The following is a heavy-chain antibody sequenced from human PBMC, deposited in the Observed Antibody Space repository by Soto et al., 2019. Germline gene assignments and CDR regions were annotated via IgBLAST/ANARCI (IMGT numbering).Heavy chain of an antibody. J-gene: IGHJ4*02. CDR1: GFSFINYA. V-gene: IGHV3-23*01. D-gene: IGHD1-1*01. CDR3: VRDLYRSATMPCLDH. CDR2: ISDTGGDS. Sequence: GGSLRLSCEASGFSFINYAMSWVRQSPGKGLEWVSSISDTGGDSYYADSMDGRFTVSRDNSKNTLYLQINSLRAEDTAIYYCVRDLYRSATMPCLDHWGQGALVTVSS.